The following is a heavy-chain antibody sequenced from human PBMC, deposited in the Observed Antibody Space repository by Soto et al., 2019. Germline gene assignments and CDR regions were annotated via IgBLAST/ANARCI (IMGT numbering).Heavy chain of an antibody. CDR1: GGTFSSYA. CDR2: IIPIFGTA. Sequence: VKVSCKASGGTFSSYAISWVRQAPGQGLEWMGGIIPIFGTANYAQKFQGRVAITADESTSTAYMELSSLRSEDTAVYYCASRRITIFGVVITHYYYYGMDVWGQGTTVTVSS. D-gene: IGHD3-3*01. V-gene: IGHV1-69*01. CDR3: ASRRITIFGVVITHYYYYGMDV. J-gene: IGHJ6*02.